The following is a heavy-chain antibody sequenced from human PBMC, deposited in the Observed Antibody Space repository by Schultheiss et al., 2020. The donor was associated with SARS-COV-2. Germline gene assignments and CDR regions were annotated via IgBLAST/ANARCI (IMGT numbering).Heavy chain of an antibody. CDR2: IYYSGST. D-gene: IGHD6-19*01. CDR1: GGSISSYY. V-gene: IGHV4-59*08. CDR3: ARSGYSSGWYYFDY. J-gene: IGHJ4*02. Sequence: SQTLSLTCTVSGGSISSYYWSWIRQPPGKGLEWIGYIYYSGSTNYNPSLKSRVTISVDTSKNQFSLKLSSVTAADTAVYYCARSGYSSGWYYFDYWGQGTLVTVSS.